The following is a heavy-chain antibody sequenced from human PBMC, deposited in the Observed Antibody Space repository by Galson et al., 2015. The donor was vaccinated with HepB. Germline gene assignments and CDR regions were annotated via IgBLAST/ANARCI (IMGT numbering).Heavy chain of an antibody. D-gene: IGHD3-16*02. CDR2: ISYDGSNK. CDR1: GFTFSSYA. V-gene: IGHV3-30*04. Sequence: SLRLSCAASGFTFSSYAMHWVRQAPGKGLEWVAVISYDGSNKYYADSVKGRFTISIDTSKNTLYLQKNSLRADDTAVYYCARDITFGGVIRYYFDYWGQGTLVTVSS. J-gene: IGHJ4*02. CDR3: ARDITFGGVIRYYFDY.